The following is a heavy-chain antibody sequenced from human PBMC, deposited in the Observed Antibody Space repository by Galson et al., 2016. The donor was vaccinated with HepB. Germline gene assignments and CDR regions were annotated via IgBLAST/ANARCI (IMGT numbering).Heavy chain of an antibody. CDR1: GFTFSSYS. CDR2: ISSGFTTI. D-gene: IGHD4-11*01. V-gene: IGHV3-48*02. J-gene: IGHJ4*02. Sequence: SLRLSCAASGFTFSSYSFNWVRQAPGKGLEWVSYISSGFTTIYYADSVKGRFTISRDNAKNSLYLQMNSLRDEDTAVYYCARDSLASDYSIDCWGRGTLVTVTS. CDR3: ARDSLASDYSIDC.